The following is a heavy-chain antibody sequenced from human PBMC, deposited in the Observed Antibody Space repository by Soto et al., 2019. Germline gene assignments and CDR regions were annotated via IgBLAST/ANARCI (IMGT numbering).Heavy chain of an antibody. D-gene: IGHD5-12*01. CDR1: GDSVSSNSAA. Sequence: SQTLSLTCAISGDSVSSNSAAWNWIGQSPSRGLEWLGGTYYRSKWYNDYAVSVKSRITINPDTSKNQFSLQLNSVTPEDTAVYYCARAIVATIWHWGQGTLVTVSS. J-gene: IGHJ1*01. V-gene: IGHV6-1*01. CDR2: TYYRSKWYN. CDR3: ARAIVATIWH.